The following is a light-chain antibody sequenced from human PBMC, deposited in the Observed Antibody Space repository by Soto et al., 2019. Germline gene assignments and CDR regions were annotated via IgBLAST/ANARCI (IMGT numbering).Light chain of an antibody. V-gene: IGKV1-39*01. J-gene: IGKJ1*01. CDR3: QQSYSTPWT. CDR1: QSISSY. Sequence: DIQMTQSPSSLSASVGDRVTITCRASQSISSYLNWYQQKPGKAPKFLIYAASSLQSGVPSRFSGSGSGTDFTLTISSLRPEDFATYYCQQSYSTPWTFGQGTKV. CDR2: AAS.